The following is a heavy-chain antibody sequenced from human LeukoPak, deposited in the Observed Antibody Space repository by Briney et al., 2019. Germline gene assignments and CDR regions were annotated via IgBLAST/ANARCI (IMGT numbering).Heavy chain of an antibody. CDR1: GGSISSGGYS. D-gene: IGHD3-10*01. V-gene: IGHV4-30-2*01. J-gene: IGHJ4*02. CDR2: IYHSGST. Sequence: SETLSLTCAVSGGSISSGGYSWSWIRQPPGKGLEWIGYIYHSGSTSYNPSLKNRVTISVDTSKNQFSLKLSSVTAADTAVYYCARGKRVVPAAPRYYYGSGSYDLDYWGQGTLVTVSS. CDR3: ARGKRVVPAAPRYYYGSGSYDLDY.